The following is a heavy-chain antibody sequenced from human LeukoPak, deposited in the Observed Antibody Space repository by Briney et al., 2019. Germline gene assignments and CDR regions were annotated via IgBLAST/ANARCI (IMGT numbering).Heavy chain of an antibody. CDR2: ISGSSTTI. V-gene: IGHV3-48*04. D-gene: IGHD6-25*01. J-gene: IGHJ5*02. Sequence: GSLRLSCAASGFTFSSYSMNWVRQAPGKGLEWVSYISGSSTTIYYVDSVKGRFTISRDNAKNSLYLQMNSLRVEDTAVYYCAREPAAAGKNWFDPWGQGTLVTVSS. CDR3: AREPAAAGKNWFDP. CDR1: GFTFSSYS.